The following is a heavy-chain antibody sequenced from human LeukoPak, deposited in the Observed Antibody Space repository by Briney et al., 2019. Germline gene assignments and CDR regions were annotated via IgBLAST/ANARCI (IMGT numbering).Heavy chain of an antibody. CDR3: AREVNYDILTGYYYFDY. CDR1: GGTFSSYA. Sequence: GSSVKVSCKASGGTFSSYAISWVRQAPGQGLEWMGRIIPIFGTANYAQKIQGRVTITTDESTSTAYMELSSLRSEDTAVYYCAREVNYDILTGYYYFDYWGQGTLVTVSS. D-gene: IGHD3-9*01. V-gene: IGHV1-69*05. J-gene: IGHJ4*02. CDR2: IIPIFGTA.